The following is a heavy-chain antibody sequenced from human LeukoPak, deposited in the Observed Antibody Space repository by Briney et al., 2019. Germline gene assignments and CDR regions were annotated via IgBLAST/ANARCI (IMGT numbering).Heavy chain of an antibody. V-gene: IGHV1-69-2*01. Sequence: ASVKVSCKVSGYTFTDYYMHWVHQAPGKGLEWMGLVDPEDGETIYAEKFQGRVTITADTSTDTAYMELSSLRSEDTAVYYCATSDSGSYVYWGQGTLVTVSS. CDR2: VDPEDGET. J-gene: IGHJ4*02. D-gene: IGHD1-26*01. CDR1: GYTFTDYY. CDR3: ATSDSGSYVY.